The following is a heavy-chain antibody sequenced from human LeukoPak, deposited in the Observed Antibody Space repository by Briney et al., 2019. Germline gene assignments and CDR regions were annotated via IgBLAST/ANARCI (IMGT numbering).Heavy chain of an antibody. V-gene: IGHV3-23*01. D-gene: IGHD4-17*01. J-gene: IGHJ4*02. CDR2: ISGSGGST. CDR1: GFTFSSYA. CDR3: AKDLRAHDYGDYANFDY. Sequence: GGSLRLSCAASGFTFSSYAISWVPEAPGKGLEWVSAISGSGGSTYYADSVKGRFTISRDNSKNTLYLQMNSLGAEDTAVYYCAKDLRAHDYGDYANFDYWGQGTLVTVSS.